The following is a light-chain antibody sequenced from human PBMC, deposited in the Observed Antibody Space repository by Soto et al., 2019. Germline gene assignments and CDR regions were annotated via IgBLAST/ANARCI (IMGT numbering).Light chain of an antibody. Sequence: EIVLTQSPATLSVSPGERATLSCRASQNINNDYLAWYQQKPGQAPRLLIYGISTRAPGVPARFSGSGSGTEFTLSITSLQSEDFAVYSCQQRNIWPPVTFGQGTRLEIK. J-gene: IGKJ5*01. CDR1: QNINND. CDR2: GIS. V-gene: IGKV3-15*01. CDR3: QQRNIWPPVT.